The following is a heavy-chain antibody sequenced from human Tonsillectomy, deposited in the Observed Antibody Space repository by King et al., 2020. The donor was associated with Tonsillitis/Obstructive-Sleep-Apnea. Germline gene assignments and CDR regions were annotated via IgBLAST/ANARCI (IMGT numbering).Heavy chain of an antibody. Sequence: VQLQQWGAGLLKPSETLSLTCAVYGGSFSGYYWSWIRQPPEKGLEWIGEIHHSGSANYNPSLKSRVTISVDTSKNQFSLRLTSVTAADTAVYYFARGPYSISADYYYYMDVWGKGTTVTVSS. J-gene: IGHJ6*03. V-gene: IGHV4-34*01. CDR1: GGSFSGYY. CDR3: ARGPYSISADYYYYMDV. CDR2: IHHSGSA. D-gene: IGHD6-6*01.